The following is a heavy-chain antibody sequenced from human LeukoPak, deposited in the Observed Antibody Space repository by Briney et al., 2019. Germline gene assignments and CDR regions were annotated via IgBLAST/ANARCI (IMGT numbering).Heavy chain of an antibody. V-gene: IGHV4-61*03. CDR2: IFHSGNT. CDR3: ASLMSLYYFDY. D-gene: IGHD3-10*01. CDR1: GGSITNDNYY. Sequence: SETLSLTCTVSGGSITNDNYYWSWIRQPPGKGLEWIGYIFHSGNTNYNPSLKSRVTITVDTSKSHFSLKLTSVTAADTAVYYCASLMSLYYFDYWGQGALVTVSS. J-gene: IGHJ4*02.